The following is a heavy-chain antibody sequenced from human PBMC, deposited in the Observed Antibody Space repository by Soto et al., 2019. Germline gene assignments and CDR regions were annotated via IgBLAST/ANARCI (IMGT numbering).Heavy chain of an antibody. CDR1: GDSVSGNSAA. J-gene: IGHJ4*02. CDR3: AREFLYYVSSDSYLDY. V-gene: IGHV6-1*01. D-gene: IGHD3-16*01. Sequence: PSQTLSLTCAISGDSVSGNSAAWNWIRQSPSRGLEWLGRTYYRSRWYNDYAVSVKSRITVTPDTSKNQFSLHLNSVTPEDTAVYYCAREFLYYVSSDSYLDYCGEGALFTVSS. CDR2: TYYRSRWYN.